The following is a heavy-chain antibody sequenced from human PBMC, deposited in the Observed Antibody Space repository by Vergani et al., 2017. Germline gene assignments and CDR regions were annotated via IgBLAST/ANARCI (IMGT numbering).Heavy chain of an antibody. Sequence: LEEPGGGSVKPGGSLRLSCAASGFKFSDHYMSWIRQAPGKGLEWVSHISPGASTVSYTDSVTGRFTVSRDNDNNSLTLDMTTLRVEDTAVYYCAKNPGISTTRHYYAMDVWCQGTTVTVSS. CDR1: GFKFSDHY. D-gene: IGHD1-1*01. V-gene: IGHV3-11*04. J-gene: IGHJ6*02. CDR3: AKNPGISTTRHYYAMDV. CDR2: ISPGASTV.